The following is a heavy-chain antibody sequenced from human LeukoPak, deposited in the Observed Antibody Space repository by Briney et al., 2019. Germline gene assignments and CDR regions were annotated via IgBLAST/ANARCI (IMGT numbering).Heavy chain of an antibody. CDR3: ARGDITMVRGAIDY. CDR1: GGSFSGYY. J-gene: IGHJ4*02. D-gene: IGHD3-10*01. CDR2: IKHSGST. V-gene: IGHV4-34*01. Sequence: SETLSLTCAVYGGSFSGYYWSWIRQPPGKGLEWIGEIKHSGSTNYNPSLKSRVTISVDTSKNQFSPKLSSVTAADTAVYYCARGDITMVRGAIDYWGQGTLVTVSS.